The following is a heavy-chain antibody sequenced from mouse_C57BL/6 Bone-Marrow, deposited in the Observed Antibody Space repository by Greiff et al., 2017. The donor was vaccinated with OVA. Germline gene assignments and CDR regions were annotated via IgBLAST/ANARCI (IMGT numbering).Heavy chain of an antibody. CDR3: ARDYYGSEGFAY. J-gene: IGHJ3*01. CDR1: GYTFTSYW. V-gene: IGHV1-50*01. D-gene: IGHD1-1*01. CDR2: IDPSDSYT. Sequence: QVQLQQPGAELVKPGASVKLSCKASGYTFTSYWMQWVKQRPGQGLEWIGEIDPSDSYTNYNQKFKGKATLTVDTSSSTAYMQLSSLTSEDSAVYYCARDYYGSEGFAYWGQGTLVTVSA.